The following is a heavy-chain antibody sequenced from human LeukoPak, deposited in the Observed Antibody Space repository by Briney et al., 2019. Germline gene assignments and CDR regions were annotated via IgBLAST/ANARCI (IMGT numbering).Heavy chain of an antibody. CDR2: INHSGST. J-gene: IGHJ3*02. D-gene: IGHD3-22*01. V-gene: IGHV4-34*01. CDR3: ARGPYSYDSSGAFDI. Sequence: PSETLSLTCAVYGGSFSGYYWSWIRQPPGKGLEWIGEINHSGSTNYNPSLKSRVTISVDTSKNQFSLRLSSVTAADTAVYYCARGPYSYDSSGAFDIWGQGTMVTVSS. CDR1: GGSFSGYY.